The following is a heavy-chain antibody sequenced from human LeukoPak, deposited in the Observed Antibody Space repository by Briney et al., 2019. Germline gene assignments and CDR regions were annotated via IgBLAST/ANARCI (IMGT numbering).Heavy chain of an antibody. D-gene: IGHD3-16*02. J-gene: IGHJ3*02. CDR2: IYYSGGN. V-gene: IGHV4-59*12. Sequence: SETLSLTCTVSGGSISSYYWSWIRQPPGKGLEWIGNIYYSGGNKYNPSLKSRVTISVDTSKNQFSLKLSSVTAADTAVYYCARDPDAFSRLSVFDIWGQGTMVTVSS. CDR3: ARDPDAFSRLSVFDI. CDR1: GGSISSYY.